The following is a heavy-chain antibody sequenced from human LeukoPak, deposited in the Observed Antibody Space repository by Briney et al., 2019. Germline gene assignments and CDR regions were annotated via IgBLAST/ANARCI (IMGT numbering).Heavy chain of an antibody. CDR1: GYSISSGYY. CDR2: IYHSGST. J-gene: IGHJ6*03. Sequence: SETLSLTCTVSGYSISSGYYWGWIRQPPGKGLEWIGSIYHSGSTYYNPPLKSRVTISVDTSKNQFSLKLSSVTAADTAVYYCARGLLDFYYYYYMDVWGKGTTVTVSS. D-gene: IGHD2-15*01. CDR3: ARGLLDFYYYYYMDV. V-gene: IGHV4-38-2*02.